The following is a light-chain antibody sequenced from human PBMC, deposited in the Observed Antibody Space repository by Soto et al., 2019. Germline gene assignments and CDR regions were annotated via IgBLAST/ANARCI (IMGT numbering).Light chain of an antibody. CDR1: QDIGNW. V-gene: IGKV1-12*01. CDR2: GAS. Sequence: DIQMTQSPSSVSASVGDRVTITCRASQDIGNWLSWYQQKPGKAPDLLIYGASSLQSGVPSRFYGSGSGTDFTLTISSLKPEDFATYYCQQGGSFPITFGQGIRLEIK. J-gene: IGKJ5*01. CDR3: QQGGSFPIT.